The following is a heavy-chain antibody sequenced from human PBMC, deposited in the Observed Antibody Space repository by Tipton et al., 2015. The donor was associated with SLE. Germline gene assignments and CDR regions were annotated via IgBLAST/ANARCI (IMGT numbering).Heavy chain of an antibody. V-gene: IGHV7-4-1*02. CDR1: GYTFTSYA. J-gene: IGHJ6*02. D-gene: IGHD2-2*01. CDR2: INTNTGNP. Sequence: QLVQSGAEVKKPGASVKVSCKASGYTFTSYAMNWVRQAPGQGLEWMGWINTNTGNPTYAQGFTGRFVFSLDTSVSTAYLQISSLKAEDTAVYYCARGNQLLLPREDYYYYYGMDVWGQGTTVTVSS. CDR3: ARGNQLLLPREDYYYYYGMDV.